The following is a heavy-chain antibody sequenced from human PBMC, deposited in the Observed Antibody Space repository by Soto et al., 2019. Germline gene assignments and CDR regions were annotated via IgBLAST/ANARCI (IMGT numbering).Heavy chain of an antibody. CDR3: GVVDYYYCMDV. Sequence: QVQLVQSGAEVKKPGASVKVSCKSSGYTFTSYDITWVRQATGQGREWMGWMNPNSGNTGYAQKFQGRVTMPRNTSISTAYMELSSMRSEDTAVYYCGVVDYYYCMDVWGQGTTVTVSS. CDR2: MNPNSGNT. D-gene: IGHD2-2*01. J-gene: IGHJ6*02. V-gene: IGHV1-8*01. CDR1: GYTFTSYD.